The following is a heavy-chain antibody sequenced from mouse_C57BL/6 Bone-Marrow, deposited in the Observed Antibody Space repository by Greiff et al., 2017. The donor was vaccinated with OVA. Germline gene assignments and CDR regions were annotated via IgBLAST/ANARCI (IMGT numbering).Heavy chain of an antibody. V-gene: IGHV1-53*01. CDR1: GYTFTSYW. J-gene: IGHJ2*01. D-gene: IGHD2-1*01. CDR2: INPSNGGT. Sequence: QVQLQQPGTELVKPGASVKLSCKASGYTFTSYWMHWVKQRPGQGLEWIGYINPSNGGTNYNEKLKSKATLTVDKSSSTAYMQLSSLTSEDSAVYYCARDGNYLDYWGQGTTLTVSS. CDR3: ARDGNYLDY.